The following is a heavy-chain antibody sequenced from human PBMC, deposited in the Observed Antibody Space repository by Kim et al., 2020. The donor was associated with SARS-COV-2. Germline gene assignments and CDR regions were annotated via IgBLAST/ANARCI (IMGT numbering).Heavy chain of an antibody. D-gene: IGHD3-22*01. CDR3: ARDGTSALDYDSSGYTYYFDY. CDR1: GGTFSSYA. V-gene: IGHV1-69*13. J-gene: IGHJ4*02. Sequence: SVKVSCKASGGTFSSYAISWVRQAPGQGLEWMGGIIPIFGTANYAQKFQGRVTITADESTSTAYMELSSLRSEDTAVYYCARDGTSALDYDSSGYTYYFDYWGQGTLVTVSS. CDR2: IIPIFGTA.